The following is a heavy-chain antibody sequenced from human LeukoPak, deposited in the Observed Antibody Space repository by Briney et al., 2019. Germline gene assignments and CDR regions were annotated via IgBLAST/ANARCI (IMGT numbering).Heavy chain of an antibody. CDR2: INANRGGR. Sequence: GASVKGSCKASGYTFTGYYMHWVRQAPGQGLEWMGWINANRGGRKYAQKFQGTGKMNRDTTISTAYIELRRLRSDDTAVYYCARQMRIAVDGTVDLGYWGQGTLVTVSS. CDR1: GYTFTGYY. CDR3: ARQMRIAVDGTVDLGY. J-gene: IGHJ4*02. V-gene: IGHV1-2*02. D-gene: IGHD6-19*01.